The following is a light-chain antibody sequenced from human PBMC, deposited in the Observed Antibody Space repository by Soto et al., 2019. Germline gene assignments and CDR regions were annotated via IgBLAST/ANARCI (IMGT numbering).Light chain of an antibody. CDR3: QQRSNWPSYT. V-gene: IGKV3-11*01. Sequence: EIVLTQSPATLSLSPGERATLSCRASQSVSSYLAWYQQKPGQAPGLLIYDASNRATGIPARFSGSGSGTDFTLTISSPEPEDFAVYYCQQRSNWPSYTFGQGTKLEIK. J-gene: IGKJ2*01. CDR1: QSVSSY. CDR2: DAS.